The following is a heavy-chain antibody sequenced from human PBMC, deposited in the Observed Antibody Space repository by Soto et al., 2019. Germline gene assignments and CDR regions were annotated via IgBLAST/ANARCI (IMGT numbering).Heavy chain of an antibody. CDR2: INAGNGNT. V-gene: IGHV1-3*01. D-gene: IGHD2-2*01. J-gene: IGHJ5*02. CDR1: GYTFASYA. Sequence: VSVTVSCKASGYTFASYAMHWVRQAPGQRLEWMGWINAGNGNTKYSQKFQGRVTITRDTSASTAYMELSSLRSEDTAVYYCARDLSIGVVPAATNWFDPWGQGTLVTVSS. CDR3: ARDLSIGVVPAATNWFDP.